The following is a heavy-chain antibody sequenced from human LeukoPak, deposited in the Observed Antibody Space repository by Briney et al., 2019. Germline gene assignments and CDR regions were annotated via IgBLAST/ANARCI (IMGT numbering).Heavy chain of an antibody. CDR2: ISGSGGST. CDR1: GVTFSSYA. Sequence: GGSLRLSCAASGVTFSSYAMSWVRQAPGKGLEWVSSISGSGGSTFYADCVKGRFTISRDNSKNMLYLQMNSLRAEDTAVYYCAKLLNNRYFDSNFDYWGQGTLVTVSS. J-gene: IGHJ4*02. V-gene: IGHV3-23*01. D-gene: IGHD3-9*01. CDR3: AKLLNNRYFDSNFDY.